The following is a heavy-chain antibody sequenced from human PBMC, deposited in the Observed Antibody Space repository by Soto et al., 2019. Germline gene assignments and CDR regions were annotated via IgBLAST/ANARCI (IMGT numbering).Heavy chain of an antibody. J-gene: IGHJ4*02. CDR3: ARALNIVVIVYAIESHNLSLDY. V-gene: IGHV1-46*01. CDR2: INPSGGST. D-gene: IGHD2-8*01. CDR1: GYTFTSYY. Sequence: ASVKVSCKASGYTFTSYYMHWVRQAPAQGLEWMGIINPSGGSTSYAQKFQGRVTMTRDTSTSTVYMELSSLRSEDTAVYYCARALNIVVIVYAIESHNLSLDYWGQGTLVTVSS.